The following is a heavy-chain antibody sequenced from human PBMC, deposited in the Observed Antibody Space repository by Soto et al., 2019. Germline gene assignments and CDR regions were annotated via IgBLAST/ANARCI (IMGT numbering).Heavy chain of an antibody. J-gene: IGHJ6*02. D-gene: IGHD1-20*01. CDR2: IIPIFGTA. CDR3: ARVNWNPHYYYGMDV. CDR1: GGTFSSYA. V-gene: IGHV1-69*13. Sequence: GASVKVSCNASGGTFSSYAISWVRQAPGQGLEWMGGIIPIFGTANYAQKFQGRVTITADESTSTAYMELSSLRSEDTAVYYCARVNWNPHYYYGMDVWGQGTTVTVSS.